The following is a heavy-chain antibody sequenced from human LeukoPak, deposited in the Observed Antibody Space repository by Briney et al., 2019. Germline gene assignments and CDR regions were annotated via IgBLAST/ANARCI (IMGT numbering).Heavy chain of an antibody. J-gene: IGHJ5*02. D-gene: IGHD2-2*01. V-gene: IGHV4-38-2*02. CDR3: ARTTEDCSSTSCYQYWFDP. CDR2: FYDSGTT. Sequence: PSETLSLTCTVSGFSISSGYYWGWIRQPPGKGLEWIGSFYDSGTTYYNPSLKSRVTISVDTSKNQISLKVRSVTAADTAVYYCARTTEDCSSTSCYQYWFDPWGQGTPVTVSS. CDR1: GFSISSGYY.